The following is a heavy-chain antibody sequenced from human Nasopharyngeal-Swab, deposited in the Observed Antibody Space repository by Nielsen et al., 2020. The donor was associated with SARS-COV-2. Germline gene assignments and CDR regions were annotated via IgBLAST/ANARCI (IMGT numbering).Heavy chain of an antibody. D-gene: IGHD2-15*01. J-gene: IGHJ6*02. CDR3: AKGGHCGGGSCYSLPYNYYFGMDV. Sequence: ASLEFSWEASGFTLSSYAMTWVRQAPGKGLEWVSGISDNGGSTNYAGSVKGRFTISRDESKNTVYLQMNSLRAEDSAIYYCAKGGHCGGGSCYSLPYNYYFGMDVWGQGTTVTVSS. CDR2: ISDNGGST. CDR1: GFTLSSYA. V-gene: IGHV3-23*01.